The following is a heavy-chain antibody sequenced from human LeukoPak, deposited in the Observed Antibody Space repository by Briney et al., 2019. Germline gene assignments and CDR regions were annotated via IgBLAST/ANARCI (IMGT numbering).Heavy chain of an antibody. CDR3: TRDHCSGDNCPSFDY. J-gene: IGHJ4*02. CDR1: GYTFTSFG. Sequence: GASVNGCCKPSGYTFTSFGISWVRQAPGQGLEWMGWIGAYNGDTNYAQKFQGRVTMTTDTSTSTAYMDLRSLRSDDTAVYYCTRDHCSGDNCPSFDYWGQGTLVTVSS. V-gene: IGHV1-18*04. CDR2: IGAYNGDT. D-gene: IGHD2-15*01.